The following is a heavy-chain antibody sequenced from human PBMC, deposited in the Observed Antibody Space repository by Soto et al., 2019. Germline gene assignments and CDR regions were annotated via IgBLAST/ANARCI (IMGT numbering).Heavy chain of an antibody. CDR3: AKVESVDTAMGDFDY. Sequence: ASVKVSCKASGYTFTSYAMHWVRQAPGQRLEWMGWINAGNGNTKYSQKFQGRVTITRDTSASTAYMEPSSLRSEDTAVYYCAKVESVDTAMGDFDYWGQGTLVTVSS. V-gene: IGHV1-3*01. J-gene: IGHJ4*02. D-gene: IGHD5-18*01. CDR2: INAGNGNT. CDR1: GYTFTSYA.